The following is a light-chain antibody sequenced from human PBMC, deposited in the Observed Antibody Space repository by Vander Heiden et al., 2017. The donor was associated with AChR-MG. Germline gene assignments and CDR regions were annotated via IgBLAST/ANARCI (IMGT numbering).Light chain of an antibody. Sequence: DIQMTQSPSTLSASVRDRVTITCRASQSISSWLAWYQQKPGKAPKLLIYKASSLESGVPSRFSGSGSGTEFTLTISSLQPDDFATYYCQHYNSYYTFGQGTKLEIK. V-gene: IGKV1-5*03. CDR1: QSISSW. CDR3: QHYNSYYT. CDR2: KAS. J-gene: IGKJ2*01.